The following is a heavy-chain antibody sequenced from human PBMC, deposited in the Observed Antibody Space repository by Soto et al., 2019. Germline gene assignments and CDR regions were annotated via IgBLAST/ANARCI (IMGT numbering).Heavy chain of an antibody. V-gene: IGHV1-18*01. CDR3: ARGRYGDY. Sequence: QVHLVQSGAEVKKPGASVKVSCKGSGYDFTTYGITWVRQAPGQGLEWMAWISAHNGNTDYAQKLQGRVTXTRDTATSTAYMELRSLRSDATAVYYCARGRYGDYWGQGALVTVSS. D-gene: IGHD1-1*01. CDR1: GYDFTTYG. CDR2: ISAHNGNT. J-gene: IGHJ4*02.